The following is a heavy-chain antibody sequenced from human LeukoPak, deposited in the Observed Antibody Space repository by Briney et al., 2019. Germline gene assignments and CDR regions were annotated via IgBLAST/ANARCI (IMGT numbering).Heavy chain of an antibody. Sequence: GASVKVSCKAYGYTFTGYYMHWVRQAPGQGLEWMGWINPNSGGTDYAQKFQGRVTMTRDTSISTAYMELSSLRSDDTAVYYCARDRPVSRLGTDFDYWGQGALVTVSS. J-gene: IGHJ4*02. CDR2: INPNSGGT. D-gene: IGHD1-7*01. CDR1: GYTFTGYY. V-gene: IGHV1-2*02. CDR3: ARDRPVSRLGTDFDY.